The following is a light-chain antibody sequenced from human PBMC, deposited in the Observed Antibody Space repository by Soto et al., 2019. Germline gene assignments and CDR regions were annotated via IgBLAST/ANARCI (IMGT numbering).Light chain of an antibody. CDR1: QSVGTN. J-gene: IGKJ1*01. CDR3: QQYNIWPQT. CDR2: GVS. Sequence: ERVMTQSPVTLSVSPGESVTLSCRASQSVGTNLAWYQQKPGQAPSLLIYGVSTRATGIPTRFSGSGSGRQFTLTISSRQSEAFAVYYCQQYNIWPQTFGQGTKVEIK. V-gene: IGKV3-15*01.